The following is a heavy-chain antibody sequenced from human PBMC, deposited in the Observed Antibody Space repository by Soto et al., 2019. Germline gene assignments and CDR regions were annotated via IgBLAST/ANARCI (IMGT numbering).Heavy chain of an antibody. J-gene: IGHJ5*02. CDR1: GFTFSTYA. V-gene: IGHV3-23*01. D-gene: IGHD2-15*01. Sequence: GGSLRLSCAASGFTFSTYAMSWVRQAPGKGLEWVSAISGSGGSTYYVDSVKGRFTISRGNSKNTLYLQMNSLRVEDTAVYYCPKDMRLVAATFDPWGQGILVTVYS. CDR2: ISGSGGST. CDR3: PKDMRLVAATFDP.